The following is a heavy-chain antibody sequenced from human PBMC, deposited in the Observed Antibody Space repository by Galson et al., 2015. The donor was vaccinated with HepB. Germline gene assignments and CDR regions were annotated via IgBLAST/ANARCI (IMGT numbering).Heavy chain of an antibody. J-gene: IGHJ6*02. V-gene: IGHV1-18*01. CDR2: ISVNNGET. D-gene: IGHD2-2*01. CDR3: ARAKCSSSRCYGPGSYGMDV. Sequence: SVKVSCKASGYSFTTYGITWVRQAPGQGLEWMGWISVNNGETNFAEKFKGRVTLTTDTVTNTAYMNLRSPRSDDTATYYCARAKCSSSRCYGPGSYGMDVWGQGTTVIVSS. CDR1: GYSFTTYG.